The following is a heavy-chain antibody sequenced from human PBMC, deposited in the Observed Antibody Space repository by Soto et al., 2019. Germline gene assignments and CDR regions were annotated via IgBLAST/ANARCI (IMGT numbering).Heavy chain of an antibody. CDR1: GHTFTGYY. V-gene: IGHV1-2*04. D-gene: IGHD2-2*01. Sequence: ASVKVSCKASGHTFTGYYMHWVRQAPGQGLEWMGWINPNSGGTNYAQTFQGWVTMTRDTSISTAYMELSSLRSEDTAVYYCARHKDIVLVPAAENWFDPWGQGTLVTVSS. CDR2: INPNSGGT. J-gene: IGHJ5*02. CDR3: ARHKDIVLVPAAENWFDP.